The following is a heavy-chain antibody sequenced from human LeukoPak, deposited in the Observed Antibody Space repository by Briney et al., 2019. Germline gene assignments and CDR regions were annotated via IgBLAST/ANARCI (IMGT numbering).Heavy chain of an antibody. J-gene: IGHJ4*02. D-gene: IGHD6-19*01. CDR2: ISSSSTYI. CDR1: GFTFSNYG. CDR3: ARRGGGVAGTFDY. Sequence: GGSMRLSCLASGFTFSNYGMNWVRQAPGKGLEWVSFISSSSTYINYGDSVKGRLSLSRHNAKNSLYLQMNSHRATDTSVYYCARRGGGVAGTFDYWGQGTLVTVSS. V-gene: IGHV3-21*01.